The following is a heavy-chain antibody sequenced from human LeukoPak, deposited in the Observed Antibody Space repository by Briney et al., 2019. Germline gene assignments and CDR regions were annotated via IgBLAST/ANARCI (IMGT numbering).Heavy chain of an antibody. CDR1: GGSISSSSAY. CDR2: IYYSKNT. Sequence: PSETLSLTCTVSGGSISSSSAYWGWIRQPPGKGLEWIGSIYYSKNTYYNSSLKSRVTIYADTSKNQFSLTLGSVSATDTAVYYCVSPRGFSYGYFDYWGQGTLVTVSS. J-gene: IGHJ4*02. CDR3: VSPRGFSYGYFDY. V-gene: IGHV4-39*01. D-gene: IGHD5-18*01.